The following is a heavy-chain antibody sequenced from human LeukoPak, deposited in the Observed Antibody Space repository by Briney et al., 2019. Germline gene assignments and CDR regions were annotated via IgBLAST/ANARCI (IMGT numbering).Heavy chain of an antibody. CDR1: GGSISSYY. J-gene: IGHJ3*02. D-gene: IGHD4-17*01. CDR2: IYTSGSTNY. CDR3: ASGDANTAAAFDI. Sequence: SDTLSLTCTVSGGSISSYYWNWIRQPAGKGLEWVGRIYTSGSTNYNYNPSLKSRVTMPVDTSKNQFSLKLSSVTAADTAVYYCASGDANTAAAFDIWGQGTMVTVSS. V-gene: IGHV4-4*07.